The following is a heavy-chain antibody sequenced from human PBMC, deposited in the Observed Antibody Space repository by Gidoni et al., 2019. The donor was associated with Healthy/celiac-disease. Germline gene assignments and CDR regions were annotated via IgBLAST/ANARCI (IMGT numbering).Heavy chain of an antibody. CDR3: ARGRQWLVNNWFDP. J-gene: IGHJ5*02. Sequence: QVQLQQWGAGLLKPSETLSLTCAVYGGSFSGYYWSWIRQPPGKGLEWIGEINHSGSTNYNPSLKSRVTISVDTSKNQFSLKLSSVTAADTAVYYCARGRQWLVNNWFDPWGQGTLVTVSS. CDR1: GGSFSGYY. CDR2: INHSGST. V-gene: IGHV4-34*01. D-gene: IGHD6-19*01.